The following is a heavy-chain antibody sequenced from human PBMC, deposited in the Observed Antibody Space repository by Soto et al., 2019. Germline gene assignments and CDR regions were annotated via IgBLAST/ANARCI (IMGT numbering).Heavy chain of an antibody. J-gene: IGHJ4*02. V-gene: IGHV1-18*01. CDR1: GYTFTSYV. D-gene: IGHD1-1*01. CDR2: ISAHNGNT. CDR3: ARGRYGDY. Sequence: QVHLGRSGAEVKKLGASVKVSCKVSGYTFTSYVITWVRQAPGQGLEWMGWISAHNGNTNYAQKLQGRVTVTRDTSTSTAYMELRSLRSDDTAVYDCARGRYGDYWGQGALVTVSS.